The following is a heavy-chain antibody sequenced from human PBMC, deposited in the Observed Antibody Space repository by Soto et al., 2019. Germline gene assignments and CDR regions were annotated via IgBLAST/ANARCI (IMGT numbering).Heavy chain of an antibody. CDR3: ARGLGGQWLVLGSTYYFDY. V-gene: IGHV1-18*01. CDR2: ISAYNGNT. Sequence: ASVKVSCKASGYTFTSYGISWVRQAPGQGLEWMGWISAYNGNTNYAQKFQGRVTITRDTSASTAYMELSSLRSEDTAVYYCARGLGGQWLVLGSTYYFDYWGQGTLVTVSS. D-gene: IGHD6-19*01. J-gene: IGHJ4*02. CDR1: GYTFTSYG.